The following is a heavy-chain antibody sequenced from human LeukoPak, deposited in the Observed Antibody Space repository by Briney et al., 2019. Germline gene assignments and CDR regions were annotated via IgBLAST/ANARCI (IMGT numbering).Heavy chain of an antibody. Sequence: PSETLSLTCTVSGGSISSGDYYWSWIRQPSGKGLEWIGYIYYSGSTYYNPSLKSRVTISVDTSKNQFSLKLSSVTAADTAVYYCARAYCGGDCTYYYYGMDVWGQGTTVTVSS. V-gene: IGHV4-30-4*01. J-gene: IGHJ6*02. CDR3: ARAYCGGDCTYYYYGMDV. D-gene: IGHD2-21*02. CDR1: GGSISSGDYY. CDR2: IYYSGST.